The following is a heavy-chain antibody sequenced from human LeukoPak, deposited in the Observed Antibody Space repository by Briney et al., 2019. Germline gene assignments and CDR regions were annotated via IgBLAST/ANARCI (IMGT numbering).Heavy chain of an antibody. V-gene: IGHV4-4*08. CDR2: IYSSGTT. J-gene: IGHJ4*02. CDR1: GGSISGYY. CDR3: ASDSSGYYYYDY. Sequence: SETLSLTCTVSGGSISGYYWSWFRQPPGRTLEWIAYIYSSGTTNYNPSLKSRVTISVDTSKNQFSLKLSSVTAADTAVYYCASDSSGYYYYDYWGQGTLVTVSS. D-gene: IGHD3-22*01.